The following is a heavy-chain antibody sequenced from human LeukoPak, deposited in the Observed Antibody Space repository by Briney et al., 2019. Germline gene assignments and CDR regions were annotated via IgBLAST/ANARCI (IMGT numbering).Heavy chain of an antibody. CDR1: GGTFSSYA. V-gene: IGHV1-18*01. CDR3: ARPSLYYDTSSYYGPYYGMDV. D-gene: IGHD3-22*01. Sequence: ASVKVSCKASGGTFSSYAISWVRQAPGQGLEWMGWINAYNGNTNYAPNFQGRVTMTTDTSTDTGHMELRSLRSDDTAVYYCARPSLYYDTSSYYGPYYGMDVWGQGTTVTVSS. CDR2: INAYNGNT. J-gene: IGHJ6*02.